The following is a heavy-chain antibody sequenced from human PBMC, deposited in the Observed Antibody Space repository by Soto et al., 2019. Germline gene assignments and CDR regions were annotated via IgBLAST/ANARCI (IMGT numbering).Heavy chain of an antibody. CDR1: GGTFTFDW. CDR3: VRIATYSLGFYYYGMDV. Sequence: GESLKISCEGFGGTFTFDWIAWVRQTPGKGLEWMGIIYPDDSDTRYNPSFEGQVTISADTSITTAYLQWNSLKASDTGTYYCVRIATYSLGFYYYGMDVWGQGTTVTVSS. V-gene: IGHV5-51*01. CDR2: IYPDDSDT. D-gene: IGHD6-19*01. J-gene: IGHJ6*02.